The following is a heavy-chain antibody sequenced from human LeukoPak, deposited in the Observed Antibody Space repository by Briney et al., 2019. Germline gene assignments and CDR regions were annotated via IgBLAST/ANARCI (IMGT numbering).Heavy chain of an antibody. Sequence: ASVKVSCKASGGTFSSYAISWVRQAPGQGLEWMGRIIPILGIANYAQKFQGRVTITADKSTSTAYMELSSLRSEDTAVYYCARDPYGDYVIYWGQGTLVTVSS. CDR2: IIPILGIA. D-gene: IGHD4-17*01. CDR3: ARDPYGDYVIY. V-gene: IGHV1-69*04. J-gene: IGHJ4*02. CDR1: GGTFSSYA.